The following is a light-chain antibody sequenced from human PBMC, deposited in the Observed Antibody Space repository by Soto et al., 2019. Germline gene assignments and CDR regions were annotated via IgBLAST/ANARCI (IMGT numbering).Light chain of an antibody. CDR3: QSYDSPKQV. V-gene: IGLV6-57*04. J-gene: IGLJ3*02. CDR1: SGRVASNY. Sequence: NFMLTQPHSVSESPRKTVTISCTRSSGRVASNYVQWYQQRPGSAPTTVIFEDDQRPSGVPDRFSGSIDSSSNSAFLTIAGLKTEDEADYYCQSYDSPKQVFGGGAKVTVL. CDR2: EDD.